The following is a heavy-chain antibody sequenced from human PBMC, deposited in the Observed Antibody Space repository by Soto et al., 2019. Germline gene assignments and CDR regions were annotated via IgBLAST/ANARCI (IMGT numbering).Heavy chain of an antibody. CDR1: GFNFNNYY. V-gene: IGHV3-7*04. J-gene: IGHJ4*02. CDR3: GRGFGGTH. Sequence: EVQLVESGGGLVQPGGSLRLSCAASGFNFNNYYMVWVRQAPGRGLEWVANINQDGSAKYYVDSVKGRFTISRDNAKSSLYLQINSLRAEDTATYYCGRGFGGTHWGQGSLVTVSS. D-gene: IGHD2-15*01. CDR2: INQDGSAK.